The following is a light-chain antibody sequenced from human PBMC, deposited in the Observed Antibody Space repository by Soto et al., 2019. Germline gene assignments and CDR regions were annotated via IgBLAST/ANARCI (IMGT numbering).Light chain of an antibody. Sequence: EIVMTQSPATLSMSPGEGATLSCGASQSVGSNLAWYQQKPGQAPRLLIYGASARATGIPARFSGSGSGTEFTLTISSLQSEDFVVYYCQQYDNWPLTFGGGTKVEIK. CDR1: QSVGSN. J-gene: IGKJ4*01. CDR3: QQYDNWPLT. V-gene: IGKV3D-15*01. CDR2: GAS.